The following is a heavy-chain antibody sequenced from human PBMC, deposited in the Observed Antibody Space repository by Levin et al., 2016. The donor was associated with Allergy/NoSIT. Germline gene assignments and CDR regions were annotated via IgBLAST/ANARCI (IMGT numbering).Heavy chain of an antibody. V-gene: IGHV4-34*01. Sequence: SETLSLTCAVYGGSFSGYYWSWIRQPPGKGLEWIGEINHSGSTNYNPSLKSRVTISVDTSKNQFSLKLSSVTAADTAVYYCARGTQKLFVPNYYYYYGMDVWGQGTTVTVSS. CDR1: GGSFSGYY. CDR3: ARGTQKLFVPNYYYYYGMDV. D-gene: IGHD2-8*01. CDR2: INHSGST. J-gene: IGHJ6*02.